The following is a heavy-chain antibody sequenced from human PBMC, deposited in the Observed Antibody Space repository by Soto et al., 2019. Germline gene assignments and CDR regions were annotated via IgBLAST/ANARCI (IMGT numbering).Heavy chain of an antibody. CDR1: GFTFSSYA. CDR3: AKSEIGYCSSTSCRYFDY. V-gene: IGHV3-23*01. Sequence: VQLLESGGGLVQPGGSLRLSCAASGFTFSSYAMSWVRQAPGKGLEWVSAISGSGGSTYYADSVKGRFTISRDNSKNTLYLQMNSLRAEDTAVYYCAKSEIGYCSSTSCRYFDYWGQGTLVTVSS. D-gene: IGHD2-2*01. CDR2: ISGSGGST. J-gene: IGHJ4*02.